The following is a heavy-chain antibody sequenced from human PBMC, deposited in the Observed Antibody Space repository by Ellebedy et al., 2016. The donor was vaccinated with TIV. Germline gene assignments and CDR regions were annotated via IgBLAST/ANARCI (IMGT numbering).Heavy chain of an antibody. CDR2: IIPRFGRP. D-gene: IGHD3-22*01. CDR3: ARETWDSSISMDV. V-gene: IGHV1-69*13. Sequence: AASVKVSCKASGYTFTGYYMEWARQAPGQGLEWLGGIIPRFGRPHYAQKFQGRVTINADDSTTTAYMELNTLRSEDTAVYFCARETWDSSISMDVWGQGTTVTVTS. J-gene: IGHJ6*02. CDR1: GYTFTGYY.